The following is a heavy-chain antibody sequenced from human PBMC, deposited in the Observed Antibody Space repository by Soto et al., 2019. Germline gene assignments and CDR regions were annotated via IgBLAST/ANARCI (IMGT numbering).Heavy chain of an antibody. CDR3: ARPTYNWNYVYYYGMDV. CDR2: ISSSSSTI. J-gene: IGHJ6*02. D-gene: IGHD1-7*01. V-gene: IGHV3-48*02. CDR1: GFTFSSYS. Sequence: GGSLRLSCAASGFTFSSYSMNWVRQALGKGLEWVSYISSSSSTIYYADSVKGRFTISRDNAKNSLYLQMNSLRDEDTAVYYCARPTYNWNYVYYYGMDVWGQGTTVTVSS.